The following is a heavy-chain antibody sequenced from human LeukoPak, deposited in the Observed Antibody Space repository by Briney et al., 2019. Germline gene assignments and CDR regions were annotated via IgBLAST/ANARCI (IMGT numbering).Heavy chain of an antibody. D-gene: IGHD6-19*01. CDR3: ARGFGSGWYAEYFQH. CDR1: GFTFSSYT. Sequence: GGSLRLSCAASGFTFSSYTMNWFRQAPGKGLEWVSSISSSSSYIYYADSVKGRFTISRDNAKNSLYLQMNSLRAEDTAVYYCARGFGSGWYAEYFQHWGQGTLVTVSS. J-gene: IGHJ1*01. V-gene: IGHV3-21*01. CDR2: ISSSSSYI.